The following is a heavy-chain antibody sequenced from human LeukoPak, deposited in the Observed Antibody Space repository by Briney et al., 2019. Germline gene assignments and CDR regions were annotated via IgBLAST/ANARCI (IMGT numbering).Heavy chain of an antibody. CDR2: ISAYNGNT. V-gene: IGHV1-18*01. CDR3: ATLREVVGARCLYY. CDR1: GYTFTSYG. J-gene: IGHJ4*02. D-gene: IGHD1-26*01. Sequence: ASVKVSCKASGYTFTSYGISWVRQAPGQGLEWMGWISAYNGNTNYAQKLQGRVTMTTDTSTSTAYMELRSLRSDDTAVYYCATLREVVGARCLYYWGQGTLVTVSS.